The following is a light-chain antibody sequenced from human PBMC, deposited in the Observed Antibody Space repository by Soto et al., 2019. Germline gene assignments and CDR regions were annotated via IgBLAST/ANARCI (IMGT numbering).Light chain of an antibody. V-gene: IGKV1-39*01. J-gene: IGKJ1*01. CDR1: QSIDSY. CDR2: AAS. Sequence: IQITQSPSSLSASGGDRVTITCLSSQSIDSYLNWYQQKAGKAPNLLIYAASTLQSGVPAMFSGSRSGTDLTITISSIQPEDFETYHCQQSYSINRTFGQGTKVDIK. CDR3: QQSYSINRT.